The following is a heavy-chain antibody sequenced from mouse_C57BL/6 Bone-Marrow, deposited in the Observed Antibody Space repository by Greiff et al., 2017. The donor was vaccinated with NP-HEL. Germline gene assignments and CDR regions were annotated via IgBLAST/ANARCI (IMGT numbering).Heavy chain of an antibody. V-gene: IGHV14-4*01. CDR3: TTPPYYSNYGGFAY. J-gene: IGHJ3*01. Sequence: VQLQQSGAELVRPGASVKLSCTASGFNITDDYMHWVKQRPEQGLEWIGWIDPENGDTEYASKFQGKATITADTSSNTAYLQLSSLTSEDTAVYYCTTPPYYSNYGGFAYWGQGTLVTVSA. CDR2: IDPENGDT. CDR1: GFNITDDY. D-gene: IGHD2-5*01.